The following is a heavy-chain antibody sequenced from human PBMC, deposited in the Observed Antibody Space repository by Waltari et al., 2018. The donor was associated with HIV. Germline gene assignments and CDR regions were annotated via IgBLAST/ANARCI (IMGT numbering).Heavy chain of an antibody. CDR2: IYHSGNT. Sequence: QVQLQASGPGLVKPSETLSLTCSVPGGSITGYYWSWIRQPPGKGLEWIGYIYHSGNTNYNPSLKSRVTISVDTSKNQFSLNLSSVTAADTAVYFCARCPYQYSPYYFDYWGQGALVTVSS. J-gene: IGHJ4*02. D-gene: IGHD1-26*01. CDR1: GGSITGYY. CDR3: ARCPYQYSPYYFDY. V-gene: IGHV4-59*01.